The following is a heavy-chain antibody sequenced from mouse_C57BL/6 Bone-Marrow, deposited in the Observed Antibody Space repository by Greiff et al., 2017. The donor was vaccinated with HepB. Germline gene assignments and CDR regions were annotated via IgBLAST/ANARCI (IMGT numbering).Heavy chain of an antibody. CDR3: AREDFQAMDY. CDR1: GYSITSGYY. CDR2: ISYDGSN. V-gene: IGHV3-6*01. Sequence: DVQLQESGPGLVKPSQSLSLTCSVTGYSITSGYYWNWIRQFPGNKLEWMGYISYDGSNNYNPSLKNRISITRDTSKNQFFLKLNSVTTEDTATYYCAREDFQAMDYWGQGTSVTVSS. J-gene: IGHJ4*01.